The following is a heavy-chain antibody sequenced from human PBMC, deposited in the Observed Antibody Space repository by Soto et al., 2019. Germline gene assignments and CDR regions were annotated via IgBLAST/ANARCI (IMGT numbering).Heavy chain of an antibody. D-gene: IGHD3-3*01. J-gene: IGHJ6*02. CDR2: IVPSLDTT. Sequence: QVHLVQSGTEVKKPGSSVKVSCKASGGTFSSSGFSWVRQAPGQGLEWMGMIVPSLDTTNYAQKFQARVTITADEVTSTAYMELRSLRSEDTAVYYCARERKFDFWRKGLDVWGQGTTVTVSS. V-gene: IGHV1-69*11. CDR1: GGTFSSSG. CDR3: ARERKFDFWRKGLDV.